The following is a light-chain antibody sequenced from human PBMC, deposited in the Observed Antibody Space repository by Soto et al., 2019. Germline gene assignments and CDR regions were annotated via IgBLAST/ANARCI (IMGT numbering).Light chain of an antibody. Sequence: EIVLTQSPGTLSLSPGEGATLSCRASQSVSSSYLAWYQQKHGQAPRLLIYGASSRATCIPDRFSGSGSGTDFTLTISRLEPEDFAVYYCQQYGSSTVTFGQGTKVEIK. J-gene: IGKJ1*01. CDR1: QSVSSSY. CDR2: GAS. V-gene: IGKV3-20*01. CDR3: QQYGSSTVT.